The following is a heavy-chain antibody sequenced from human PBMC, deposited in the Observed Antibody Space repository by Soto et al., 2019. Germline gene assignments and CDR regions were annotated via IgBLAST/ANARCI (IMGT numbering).Heavy chain of an antibody. Sequence: SETLSLTCTVSGGSISSGGYYWSWIRQHPGKGLEWIGYIYYSGSTYYNPSLKSRVSISVDTSKNQFSLKLSSVTAADTAVYYCAKVVVVAATLRYFDLWGRGTLVTVSS. CDR2: IYYSGST. V-gene: IGHV4-31*03. J-gene: IGHJ2*01. D-gene: IGHD2-15*01. CDR1: GGSISSGGYY. CDR3: AKVVVVAATLRYFDL.